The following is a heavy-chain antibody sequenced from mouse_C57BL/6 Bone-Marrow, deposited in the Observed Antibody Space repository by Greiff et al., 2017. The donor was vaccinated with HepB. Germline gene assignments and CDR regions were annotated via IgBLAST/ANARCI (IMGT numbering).Heavy chain of an antibody. D-gene: IGHD2-14*01. CDR1: GFTFSTSG. V-gene: IGHV5-6*01. CDR3: ARDRFDYYFDY. Sequence: EVQLVESGGDLVKPGGSLKLSCAASGFTFSTSGMSWVRQTPDKRLEWVATINTGGTYTYYANSVRGRFTISRDTDKNTLFLLMSSLKSEDSAIYYCARDRFDYYFDYWGQGTTLTVSS. CDR2: INTGGTYT. J-gene: IGHJ2*01.